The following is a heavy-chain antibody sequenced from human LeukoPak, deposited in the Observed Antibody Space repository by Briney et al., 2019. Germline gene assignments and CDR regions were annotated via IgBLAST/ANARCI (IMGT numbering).Heavy chain of an antibody. V-gene: IGHV4-59*01. CDR2: IYYSGST. CDR3: ARVVHQYYDFWSGYPDNWFDP. D-gene: IGHD3-3*01. CDR1: GGSISSYY. J-gene: IGHJ5*02. Sequence: SETLSLTCTVSGGSISSYYWSWIRQPAGKGLEWIGYIYYSGSTNYNPSLKSRVTISVDTSKNQFSLKLSSVTAADTAVYYCARVVHQYYDFWSGYPDNWFDPWGQGTLVTVSS.